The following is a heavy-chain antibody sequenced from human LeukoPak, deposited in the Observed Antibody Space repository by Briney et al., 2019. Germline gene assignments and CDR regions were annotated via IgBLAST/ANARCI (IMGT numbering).Heavy chain of an antibody. CDR3: ARHGTVTHRFDY. CDR2: IYYSGST. V-gene: IGHV4-39*01. Sequence: SEPLSLTCGVSGGSMSSSSYYWGWIRQPPGKGLEWIGSIYYSGSTYYYPSLKSRVTISVDSSKNQCSLKLSSVTAADTAVYYCARHGTVTHRFDYWGQGTLVTVSS. CDR1: GGSMSSSSYY. D-gene: IGHD4-17*01. J-gene: IGHJ4*02.